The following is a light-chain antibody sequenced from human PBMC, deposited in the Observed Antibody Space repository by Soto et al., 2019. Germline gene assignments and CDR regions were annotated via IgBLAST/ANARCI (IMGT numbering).Light chain of an antibody. J-gene: IGLJ1*01. V-gene: IGLV2-11*01. CDR2: DVS. CDR3: CSYAGSYTHV. CDR1: SSDVGGYNY. Sequence: QSALTQPHSVSGSPGQSVTISCTGTSSDVGGYNYVSWYQHHPGKAPKLIIYDVSERPSGVPDRFSGSKSGNTGNTASLTISGLQAEDEADYYCCSYAGSYTHVFGSGPKLTVL.